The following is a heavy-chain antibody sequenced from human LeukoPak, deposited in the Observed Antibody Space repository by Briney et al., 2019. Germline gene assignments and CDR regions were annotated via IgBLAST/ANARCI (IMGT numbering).Heavy chain of an antibody. D-gene: IGHD3-3*01. J-gene: IGHJ4*02. CDR3: AKDKTWSRRGHFDY. CDR2: ISWNSGSI. CDR1: GFTFDDYA. Sequence: GGSLRLSCAASGFTFDDYAMHWVRQAPGKGLEWVSGISWNSGSIGYADSVKGRFTISRDNAKNSLYLQMNSLRAEDTALYYCAKDKTWSRRGHFDYWGQGTLVTVSS. V-gene: IGHV3-9*01.